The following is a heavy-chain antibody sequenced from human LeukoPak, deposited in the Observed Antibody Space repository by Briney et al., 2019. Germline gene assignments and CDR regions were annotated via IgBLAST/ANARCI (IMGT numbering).Heavy chain of an antibody. D-gene: IGHD3-3*01. CDR2: INPNSGGT. Sequence: ASVKVSCKASGYTFTGYYMHWVRQAPGQGLKWMGWINPNSGGTNYAQKLQGRVTMTTDTSTSTAYMELRSLRSDDTAVYYCARGLEWLTRRHTWFDPWGQGTLVTVSS. CDR3: ARGLEWLTRRHTWFDP. CDR1: GYTFTGYY. V-gene: IGHV1-2*02. J-gene: IGHJ5*02.